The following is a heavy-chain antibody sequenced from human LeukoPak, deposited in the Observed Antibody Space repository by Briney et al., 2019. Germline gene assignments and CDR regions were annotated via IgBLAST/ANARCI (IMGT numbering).Heavy chain of an antibody. V-gene: IGHV3-9*01. CDR3: AKEETIFGVADYYMDV. CDR2: ISWNSGTI. D-gene: IGHD3-3*01. J-gene: IGHJ6*03. Sequence: GRSLRLSCAASGFTFDDYVMHWVRQAPGKGLEWVSSISWNSGTIGYADSVKGRFTISRDNAGNSLYLQMNSLRAEDTALYYCAKEETIFGVADYYMDVWGKGTTVTVSS. CDR1: GFTFDDYV.